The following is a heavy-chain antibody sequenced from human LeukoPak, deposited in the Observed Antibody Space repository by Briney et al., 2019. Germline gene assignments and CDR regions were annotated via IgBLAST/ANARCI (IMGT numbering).Heavy chain of an antibody. CDR2: ISAYNGYT. D-gene: IGHD3-3*01. CDR3: ARDGKGRYDFRENDY. Sequence: GASVKVSCKASGYTFSIYGITRVRQAPGQGLEWMGWISAYNGYTNYAQKFQGRVTMTTDTSTNTAYMELRSLRSDDTAIYYCARDGKGRYDFRENDYWGQGTLVTVSS. CDR1: GYTFSIYG. J-gene: IGHJ4*02. V-gene: IGHV1-18*01.